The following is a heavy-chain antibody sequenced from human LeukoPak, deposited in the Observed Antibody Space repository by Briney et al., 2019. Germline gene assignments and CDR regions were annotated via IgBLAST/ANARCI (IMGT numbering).Heavy chain of an antibody. Sequence: ASVKVSCKSSGYTLTNYHMHWVRQAPGQGLKWMGIINPSGGSTSYAQSFQGRVTMTRDTSTSTVYMELSSLRSEDTAVYYCARDAIENYDFWSGSYYYFDYWGQGTLVTVSS. CDR2: INPSGGST. V-gene: IGHV1-46*01. CDR1: GYTLTNYH. CDR3: ARDAIENYDFWSGSYYYFDY. J-gene: IGHJ4*02. D-gene: IGHD3-3*01.